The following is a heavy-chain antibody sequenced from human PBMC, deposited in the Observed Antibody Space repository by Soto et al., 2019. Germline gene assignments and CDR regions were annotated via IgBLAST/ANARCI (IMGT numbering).Heavy chain of an antibody. CDR3: ARDRHNNFFDP. J-gene: IGHJ5*02. CDR2: IYYSGST. CDR1: GASMTSGGYY. Sequence: SDTLSLTCTVSGASMTSGGYYWTWIRQSPGKGLEWIGYIYYSGSTYYNPSLESRVAISLDTSRSQFSLTLHSVTAADTAIYYCARDRHNNFFDPWGQGTLVTVS. V-gene: IGHV4-31*03. D-gene: IGHD6-6*01.